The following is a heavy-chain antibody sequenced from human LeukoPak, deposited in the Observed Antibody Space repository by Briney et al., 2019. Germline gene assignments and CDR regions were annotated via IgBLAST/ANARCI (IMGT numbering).Heavy chain of an antibody. CDR2: IKTDGSTT. D-gene: IGHD2-2*01. V-gene: IGHV3-74*01. Sequence: HSGGSLRLSCAVSGFTFSSSWMHWVRQAPGKGLVWVSHIKTDGSTTAYADSVKGRFTISRDNAKNTLYLQMNSLRAEDTGVYYCARGNQQLPHSTPDYWGQGTLVTVSS. CDR3: ARGNQQLPHSTPDY. J-gene: IGHJ4*02. CDR1: GFTFSSSW.